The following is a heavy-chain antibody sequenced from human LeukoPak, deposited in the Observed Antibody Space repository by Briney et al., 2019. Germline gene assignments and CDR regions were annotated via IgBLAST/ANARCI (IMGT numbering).Heavy chain of an antibody. CDR1: GGSISSSGYY. J-gene: IGHJ4*02. Sequence: SETLSLTCTVSGGSISSSGYYWGWIRQPPGKGLEWIGTIYYSGSTFYNPSLKSRVTMSVDTSKNQFSLKLSSVTAADTAVYYCARQSHVTIFGVQWGQGTLVTVSS. CDR3: ARQSHVTIFGVQ. V-gene: IGHV4-39*01. CDR2: IYYSGST. D-gene: IGHD3-3*01.